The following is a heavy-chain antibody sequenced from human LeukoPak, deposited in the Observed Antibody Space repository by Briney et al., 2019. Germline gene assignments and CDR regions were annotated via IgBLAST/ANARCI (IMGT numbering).Heavy chain of an antibody. CDR2: INPSGGGT. CDR1: GYTFTNYY. CDR3: ARPGYSSGSYYPDY. D-gene: IGHD3-22*01. V-gene: IGHV1-46*01. Sequence: GASVKVSCKASGYTFTNYYIHWLRQAPGQGLEWMGIINPSGGGTSYAQKFQGRVTMTRDTSTSTVYMELSSLRSEDAAVYYCARPGYSSGSYYPDYWGQGTLVSVSS. J-gene: IGHJ4*02.